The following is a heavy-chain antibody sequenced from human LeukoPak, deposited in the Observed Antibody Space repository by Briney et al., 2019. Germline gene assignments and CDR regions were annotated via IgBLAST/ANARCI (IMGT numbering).Heavy chain of an antibody. V-gene: IGHV4-59*01. CDR2: IYYSGST. D-gene: IGHD2-2*01. CDR1: GGSISSYY. CDR3: ARGCSSTSCSYYYYGMDV. Sequence: SETLSLTCTVSGGSISSYYWSWIWQPPGKGLEWIGYIYYSGSTNYNPSLKSRVTISVDTSKNQFSLKLSSVTAADTAVYYCARGCSSTSCSYYYYGMDVWGQGTTVTVSS. J-gene: IGHJ6*02.